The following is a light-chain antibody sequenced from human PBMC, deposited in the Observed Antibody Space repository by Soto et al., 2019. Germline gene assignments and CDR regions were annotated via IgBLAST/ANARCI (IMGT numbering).Light chain of an antibody. CDR2: AAS. Sequence: DIQMTQSPSSLSASVGDRVTITCRASQSISNYLNWYQQKPGKAPNLLIYAASSLHSGVPSRFSGSASGTDFTLTISSLQPEDFATYFCQQSYITPGTFGQGTKVEIK. V-gene: IGKV1-39*01. CDR3: QQSYITPGT. CDR1: QSISNY. J-gene: IGKJ1*01.